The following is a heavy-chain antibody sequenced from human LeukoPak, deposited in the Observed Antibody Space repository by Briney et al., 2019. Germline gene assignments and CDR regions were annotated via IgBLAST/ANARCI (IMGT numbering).Heavy chain of an antibody. CDR3: ARVFQAYYDSSGYLPDAFDI. CDR2: IKQGGSEK. D-gene: IGHD3-22*01. CDR1: GFTFSSYW. J-gene: IGHJ3*02. V-gene: IGHV3-7*01. Sequence: GGSLRLSCAASGFTFSSYWMSWVRQAPGKGLEWVANIKQGGSEKYYVDSMKGRFTISRDNAKNSLYLQMNSLRAEDTAVYYCARVFQAYYDSSGYLPDAFDIWGQGTMVTVSS.